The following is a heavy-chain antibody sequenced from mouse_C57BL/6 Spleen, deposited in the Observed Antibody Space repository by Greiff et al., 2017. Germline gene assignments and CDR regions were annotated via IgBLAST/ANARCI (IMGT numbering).Heavy chain of an antibody. V-gene: IGHV1-54*01. CDR3: ARGANWGVYFDY. J-gene: IGHJ2*01. CDR2: INPGSGGT. CDR1: GYAFTNYL. Sequence: VQRVESGAELVRPGTSVKVSCKASGYAFTNYLIEWVKQRPGQGLEWIGVINPGSGGTNYNEKFKGKATLTADKSSSTAYMQLSSLTSEDSAVYFCARGANWGVYFDYWGQGTTLTVSS. D-gene: IGHD4-1*01.